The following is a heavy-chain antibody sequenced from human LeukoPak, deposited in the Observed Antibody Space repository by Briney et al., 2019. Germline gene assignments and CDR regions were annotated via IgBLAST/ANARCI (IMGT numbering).Heavy chain of an antibody. Sequence: RPSETLSLTCTASGASINTYYWSWIRQPPGKGLEWVGYISYSGSTNYNPSLKSRVTMSVDTSKNQLSLKLSSVTAADTAVYYCARHYRDWFDPWGQGTLVTVSS. CDR3: ARHYRDWFDP. J-gene: IGHJ5*02. CDR1: GASINTYY. V-gene: IGHV4-59*08. D-gene: IGHD3-16*02. CDR2: ISYSGST.